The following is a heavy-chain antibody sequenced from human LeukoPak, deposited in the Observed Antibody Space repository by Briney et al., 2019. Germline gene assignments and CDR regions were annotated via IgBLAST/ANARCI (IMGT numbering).Heavy chain of an antibody. CDR1: GYTFTNYY. J-gene: IGHJ4*02. CDR2: INPNSGAT. D-gene: IGHD3-9*01. V-gene: IGHV1-2*02. Sequence: GASVKVSCKASGYTFTNYYIHWVRQAPGQGLEYMGWINPNSGATTYAQKFQGRVTMTRDTSISTAYMEMTSLKSDDTAVYYCARVRKSYDILTGGFDYWGKGTLVIVSS. CDR3: ARVRKSYDILTGGFDY.